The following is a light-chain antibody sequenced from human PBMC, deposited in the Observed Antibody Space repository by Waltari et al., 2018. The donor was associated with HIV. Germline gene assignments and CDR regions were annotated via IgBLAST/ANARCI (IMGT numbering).Light chain of an antibody. CDR2: DAS. J-gene: IGKJ4*01. V-gene: IGKV3-15*01. Sequence: ETLMTQSQDTLSVSPGERVTPSCWASQSVSTNLTWYQQKPGQAPRLLIDDASTRATGISARFSGSGSGTEFTLTISSLQSEDFAVYYCQQYYDWPLTFGGGTKVEI. CDR3: QQYYDWPLT. CDR1: QSVSTN.